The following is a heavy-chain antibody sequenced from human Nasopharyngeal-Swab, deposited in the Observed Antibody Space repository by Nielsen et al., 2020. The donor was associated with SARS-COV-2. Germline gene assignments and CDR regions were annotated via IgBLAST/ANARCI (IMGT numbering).Heavy chain of an antibody. CDR1: GGSISSYY. V-gene: IGHV4-59*01. CDR2: IYYNGST. D-gene: IGHD2-15*01. Sequence: SETLSLTCTVSGGSISSYYWSWIRQPPGKGLEWIGYIYYNGSTNYNPSLKSRVTISIDTSKNQFSLKLNSVTAANTAVYYCWRIGCGGGGCYCDYWGKGTLVTVSP. CDR3: WRIGCGGGGCYCDY. J-gene: IGHJ4*02.